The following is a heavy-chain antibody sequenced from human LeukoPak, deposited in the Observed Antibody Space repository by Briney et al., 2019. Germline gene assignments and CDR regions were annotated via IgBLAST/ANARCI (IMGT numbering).Heavy chain of an antibody. CDR1: GYSFSSYW. Sequence: GESLKISCKASGYSFSSYWIGWVRQMPGKGLEGMGIIYPGDSDTRYSPSFQSQVTISADKSISTAYLQWSSLKASDTAMYYCARTSLAAAGTGAFDYWGQGTLVTVSS. CDR3: ARTSLAAAGTGAFDY. V-gene: IGHV5-51*01. J-gene: IGHJ4*02. D-gene: IGHD6-13*01. CDR2: IYPGDSDT.